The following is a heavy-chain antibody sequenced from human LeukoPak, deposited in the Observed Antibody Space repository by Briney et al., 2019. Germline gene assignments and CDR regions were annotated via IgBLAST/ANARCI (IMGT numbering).Heavy chain of an antibody. CDR1: GGTFSSYA. D-gene: IGHD3-22*01. CDR2: IIPIFGTA. Sequence: GASVKVSCKASGGTFSSYAISWVRQAPGQGLEWMGGIIPIFGTANYAQKFQGRVTITADKSTSTAYMELSSLRSEDTAVYYCARDAESLNYDSSGYWAYWGQGTLVTVSS. V-gene: IGHV1-69*06. J-gene: IGHJ4*02. CDR3: ARDAESLNYDSSGYWAY.